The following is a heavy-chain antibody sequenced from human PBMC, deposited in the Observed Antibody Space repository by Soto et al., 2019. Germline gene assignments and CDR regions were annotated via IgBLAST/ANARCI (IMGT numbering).Heavy chain of an antibody. Sequence: SETLSLTCTVSGGSISSGDYYWSWIRQPPGKGLEWVGYIYYSGSTYYNPSLKSRVTISVDTSKNQFSLKLSSVTAADTAVYYCARARGARYFDYWGQGTLVTVSS. CDR1: GGSISSGDYY. J-gene: IGHJ4*02. V-gene: IGHV4-30-4*01. D-gene: IGHD2-15*01. CDR2: IYYSGST. CDR3: ARARGARYFDY.